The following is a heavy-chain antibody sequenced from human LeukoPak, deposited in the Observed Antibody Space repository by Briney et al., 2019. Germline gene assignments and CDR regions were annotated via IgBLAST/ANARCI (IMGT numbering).Heavy chain of an antibody. CDR3: ARDSYGSGYSFDY. CDR2: IYYSGST. Sequence: PSETLSLTCTVSGGSISSYYWSWIRQPPGKGLEWIGYIYYSGSTNYNPSLKSRVTISVDTSKNQFSLELSSVTAADTAVYYCARDSYGSGYSFDYWGQGTLVTVSS. V-gene: IGHV4-59*01. D-gene: IGHD3-10*01. CDR1: GGSISSYY. J-gene: IGHJ4*02.